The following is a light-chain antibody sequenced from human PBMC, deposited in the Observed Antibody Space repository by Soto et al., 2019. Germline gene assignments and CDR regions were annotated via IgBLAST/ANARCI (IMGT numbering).Light chain of an antibody. V-gene: IGLV1-47*02. Sequence: QSVLTQPPSASGTPGQRVTISCSGSSSNIGNYYVYWYQHLPGTAPKLLIHTNNQRPSGVPDRFSGSKSGTSASLAISGLRSDDEADYYCAAWDDSLNGVVFGGGTKVTVL. CDR2: TNN. J-gene: IGLJ2*01. CDR1: SSNIGNYY. CDR3: AAWDDSLNGVV.